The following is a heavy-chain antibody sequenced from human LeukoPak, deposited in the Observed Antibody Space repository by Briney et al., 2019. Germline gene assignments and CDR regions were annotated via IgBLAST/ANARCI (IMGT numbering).Heavy chain of an antibody. CDR3: ARDPTTVVSVPYYFDD. CDR2: INHSGSA. D-gene: IGHD4-23*01. CDR1: GRSIFGYH. V-gene: IGHV4-34*01. J-gene: IGHJ4*02. Sequence: SETLSLTCALFGRSIFGYHWNWIRQSPGKGLEWIGEINHSGSANYNPSFNSRVTISLDTSKKQFSLELRSLTAADTAVYYCARDPTTVVSVPYYFDDWGQGTLVTVSS.